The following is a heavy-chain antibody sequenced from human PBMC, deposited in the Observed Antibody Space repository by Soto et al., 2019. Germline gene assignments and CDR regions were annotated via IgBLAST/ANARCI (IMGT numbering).Heavy chain of an antibody. D-gene: IGHD7-27*01. J-gene: IGHJ6*03. Sequence: ASVKVSCKASGYTFTRYGISWVRQAPGQGLEWMGWISAYNGNTNYAQKLQGRVTMTTDTSTSTAYMELRSLRSDDTAVYYCARAAPWGSYYYMDVWGKGTTVTVSS. CDR3: ARAAPWGSYYYMDV. CDR2: ISAYNGNT. CDR1: GYTFTRYG. V-gene: IGHV1-18*01.